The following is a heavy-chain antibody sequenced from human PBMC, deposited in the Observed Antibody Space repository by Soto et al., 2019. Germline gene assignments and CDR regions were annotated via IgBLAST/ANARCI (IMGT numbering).Heavy chain of an antibody. CDR2: ISYDGSNK. CDR3: ANGGSSWYGDAFDI. D-gene: IGHD6-13*01. CDR1: GFTFSSYG. V-gene: IGHV3-30*18. J-gene: IGHJ3*02. Sequence: QVQLVESGGGVVQPGRSLRLSCAASGFTFSSYGMHWVRQAPGKGLEWVAVISYDGSNKYYADSVKGRFTISRDNSKNTLYLQMNSLRAEDTAVYYCANGGSSWYGDAFDIWGQGTMVTVSS.